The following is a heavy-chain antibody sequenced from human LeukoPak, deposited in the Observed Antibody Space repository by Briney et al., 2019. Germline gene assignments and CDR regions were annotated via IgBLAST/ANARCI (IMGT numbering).Heavy chain of an antibody. D-gene: IGHD2-15*01. CDR2: INHSGST. Sequence: SETLSLTCAVYGGSLSGYYWSWIRQPPGKGLEWIGEINHSGSTNYNPSLKSRVTISVDTSKNQFSLKLSSVTAADTAVYYCASRYCSGGSCNDYWGQGTLVTVSS. V-gene: IGHV4-34*01. CDR1: GGSLSGYY. J-gene: IGHJ4*02. CDR3: ASRYCSGGSCNDY.